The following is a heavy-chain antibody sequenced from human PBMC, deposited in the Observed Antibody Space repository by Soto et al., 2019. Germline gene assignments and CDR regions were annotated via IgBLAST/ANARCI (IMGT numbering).Heavy chain of an antibody. V-gene: IGHV3-21*01. J-gene: IGHJ3*02. CDR1: GFTLSSYS. D-gene: IGHD5-18*01. CDR3: ARDAGIQLWLPGDAFAI. Sequence: EVQVVESGGGLVKPGGSLRLSCAASGFTLSSYSMNWVRQAPGKGLEWVSSISSSSGYIYYADSVKGRFTISRDNAQNSLYLQMTSLRAEDTGVYYCARDAGIQLWLPGDAFAIWGQGTVVTVSS. CDR2: ISSSSGYI.